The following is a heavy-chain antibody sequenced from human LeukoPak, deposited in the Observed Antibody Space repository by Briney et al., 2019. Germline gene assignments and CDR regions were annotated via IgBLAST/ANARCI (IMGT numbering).Heavy chain of an antibody. CDR2: ISSSSSTI. J-gene: IGHJ2*01. V-gene: IGHV3-48*01. Sequence: LGGSLRLSCAASGFTFGTYSMNCVRQAPGKGREWVSYISSSSSTIYYADSVKGRFTISRDNAQTSLYLQRNNLRPDDMAVYYCARDRSSSYPYWFFDLWGRGTLVIVSS. D-gene: IGHD6-13*01. CDR1: GFTFGTYS. CDR3: ARDRSSSYPYWFFDL.